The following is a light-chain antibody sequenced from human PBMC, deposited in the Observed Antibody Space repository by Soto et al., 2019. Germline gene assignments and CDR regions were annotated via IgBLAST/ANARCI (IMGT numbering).Light chain of an antibody. CDR3: QKYNSPLT. CDR1: QDIRND. V-gene: IGKV1-6*01. CDR2: DTY. Sequence: IQLTQSPSSLSSSLGDRVTITCRASQDIRNDLGWYQQKPGKAPKVLIYDTYTLQSGVPSRFSGSGSGTDFTLTISSMKPEDIATYYCQKYNSPLTFGQGTRLEIK. J-gene: IGKJ5*01.